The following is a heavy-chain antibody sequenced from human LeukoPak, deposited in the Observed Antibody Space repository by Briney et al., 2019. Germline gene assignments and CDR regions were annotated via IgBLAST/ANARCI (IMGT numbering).Heavy chain of an antibody. CDR2: TYYRSKWYN. V-gene: IGHV6-1*01. CDR1: GDSVSSNSAA. J-gene: IGHJ5*02. D-gene: IGHD5-12*01. Sequence: SQTLSLTCAISGDSVSSNSAAWNWIRQSPSRGLEWLGRTYYRSKWYNDYAVSVKSRITINPDTSKNQFSLQLSSVTAADTAVYYCARDQSGYDQILGIFYGHHHNWFDPWGQGTLVTVSS. CDR3: ARDQSGYDQILGIFYGHHHNWFDP.